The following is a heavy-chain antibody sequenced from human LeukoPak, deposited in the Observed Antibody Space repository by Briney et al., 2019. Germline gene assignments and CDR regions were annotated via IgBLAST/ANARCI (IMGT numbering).Heavy chain of an antibody. J-gene: IGHJ4*02. D-gene: IGHD3-10*01. CDR3: ARVRSGASFDY. CDR1: GFSFSNVW. V-gene: IGHV3-74*01. CDR2: IYSDGSTT. Sequence: PGGSLRLSCAASGFSFSNVWMHWVRQVPGKGLVWVSRIYSDGSTTTYADSVKGRFTISSDNAKNTLYLQMNSPRPEDTAVYYCARVRSGASFDYWGQGTLVTVSS.